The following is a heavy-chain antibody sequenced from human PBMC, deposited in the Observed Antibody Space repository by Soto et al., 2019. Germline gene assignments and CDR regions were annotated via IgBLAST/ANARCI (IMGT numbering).Heavy chain of an antibody. Sequence: QVQLVQSGAEVKKPGSSVRVSCKASGGTFSTYSISWVRQAPGQWLEWMGGSPPIFGTSKYAQNFQGRVTITADEPTSTAYMELSSLRSDDTAVYYCAKGRWYPKSLYFFGMDVWGQGSTATVS. J-gene: IGHJ6*02. CDR3: AKGRWYPKSLYFFGMDV. V-gene: IGHV1-69*01. D-gene: IGHD6-13*01. CDR2: SPPIFGTS. CDR1: GGTFSTYS.